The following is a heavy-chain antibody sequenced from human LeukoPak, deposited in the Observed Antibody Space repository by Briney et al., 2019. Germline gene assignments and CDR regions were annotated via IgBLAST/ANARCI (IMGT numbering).Heavy chain of an antibody. CDR3: AADIPADYPLGYYYYMDV. CDR2: INPNSGGT. J-gene: IGHJ6*03. V-gene: IGHV1-2*04. Sequence: ASVKVSCKASGYTFTGYYMHWVRQAPGQGLEWMGWINPNSGGTNYAQKFQGWVTMTRDTSISTAYMELSRLRSDDTAVYYCAADIPADYPLGYYYYMDVWGKGTTVIVSS. CDR1: GYTFTGYY. D-gene: IGHD2-21*01.